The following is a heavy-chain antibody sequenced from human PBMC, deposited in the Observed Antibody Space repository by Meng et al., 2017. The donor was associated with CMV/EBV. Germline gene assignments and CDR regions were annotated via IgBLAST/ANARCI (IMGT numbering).Heavy chain of an antibody. D-gene: IGHD6-19*01. J-gene: IGHJ4*02. CDR1: GYTLTEFS. CDR2: FDPEDGET. V-gene: IGHV1-24*01. CDR3: ATEIFGGWYSFDY. Sequence: QVQRVQSGAEAKNPGASLKVSCKVSGYTLTEFSMHWVRQAPGKGLEWMGGFDPEDGETIYAQKFQGRVTMTEDTSTDTAYMELSSLRSEDTAVYYCATEIFGGWYSFDYWGQGTLVTVSS.